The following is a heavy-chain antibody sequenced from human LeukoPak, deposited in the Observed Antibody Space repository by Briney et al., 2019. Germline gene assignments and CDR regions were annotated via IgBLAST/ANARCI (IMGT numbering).Heavy chain of an antibody. D-gene: IGHD2-2*01. Sequence: ASVKVSCKASGYNFNTYGISWVRQAPGQGLEWMGWISSSTGNTKYAQKLQDRVTMTTDTSTNTAYLYLRNLRSDDTAVYYCVRLPLGYCSSTSCLDWGQGTLVTVSS. CDR3: VRLPLGYCSSTSCLD. CDR1: GYNFNTYG. CDR2: ISSSTGNT. J-gene: IGHJ4*02. V-gene: IGHV1-18*01.